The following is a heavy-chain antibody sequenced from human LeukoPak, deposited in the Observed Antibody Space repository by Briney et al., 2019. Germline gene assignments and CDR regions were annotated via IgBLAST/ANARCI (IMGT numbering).Heavy chain of an antibody. CDR2: IYTSGSN. CDR1: GGSFSSYY. V-gene: IGHV4-59*10. J-gene: IGHJ5*02. CDR3: ARWRGYCSGGSCESPYNWFDP. Sequence: SETLSLTCAVYGGSFSSYYWSWIRQPAGKGLEWSGRIYTSGSNNYNPSLKSRVTMSVDTSKNQFSLKLSSVTAADTAVYYCARWRGYCSGGSCESPYNWFDPWGQGTLVTVSS. D-gene: IGHD2-15*01.